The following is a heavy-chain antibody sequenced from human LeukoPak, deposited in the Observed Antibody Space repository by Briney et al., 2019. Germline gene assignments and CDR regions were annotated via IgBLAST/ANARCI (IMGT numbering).Heavy chain of an antibody. CDR1: GFTFSGYA. J-gene: IGHJ5*02. D-gene: IGHD1-26*01. CDR2: ISYDGSNK. Sequence: GGSLRLSCAASGFTFSGYAMHWVRQAPGKGLEWVAVISYDGSNKYYADSVKGQFTISRDNSKNTLYLQMNSLRAEDTAVYYCARDRIVGATRAGWFDPWGQGTLVTVSS. V-gene: IGHV3-30*04. CDR3: ARDRIVGATRAGWFDP.